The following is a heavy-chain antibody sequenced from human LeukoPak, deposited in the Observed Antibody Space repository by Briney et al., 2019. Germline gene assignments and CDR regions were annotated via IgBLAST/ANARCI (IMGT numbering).Heavy chain of an antibody. V-gene: IGHV1-18*01. CDR2: ISAYNGNT. D-gene: IGHD3-10*01. J-gene: IGHJ4*02. Sequence: GASVKVSCKASGYTFTSYGISWVRQAPGQGLEWMGWISAYNGNTNYAQKLQGRVTMTTDTSTSIAYMELRSLRSDDTAVYYCARDLPMVRGVTDYYWGQGTLVTVSS. CDR1: GYTFTSYG. CDR3: ARDLPMVRGVTDYY.